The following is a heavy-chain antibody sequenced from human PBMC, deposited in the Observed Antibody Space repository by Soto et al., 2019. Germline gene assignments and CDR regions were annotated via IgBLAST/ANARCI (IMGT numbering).Heavy chain of an antibody. D-gene: IGHD1-20*01. V-gene: IGHV1-69*13. Sequence: SVKVSCTASGGPFSKSGISWVRQAPGQGLECMGVIMPTSGRPDYAQKFQGRVIITADESTSTAYMELSGLTSEDIAVYYCARTAITGSSSLRGFFDLWGRGTLVTVSS. J-gene: IGHJ2*01. CDR1: GGPFSKSG. CDR3: ARTAITGSSSLRGFFDL. CDR2: IMPTSGRP.